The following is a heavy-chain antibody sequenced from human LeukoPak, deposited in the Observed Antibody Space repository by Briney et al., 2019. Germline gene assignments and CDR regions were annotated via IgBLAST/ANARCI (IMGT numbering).Heavy chain of an antibody. Sequence: ASVKVSCKASGYTFTGYYMHWVRQAPGQELEWMGRINPNSGGTNYAQKFQGRVTMTRDTSISTAYMELSRLRSDDTAVYYCARDSSVVPAADFDYWGQGTLVTVSS. CDR2: INPNSGGT. D-gene: IGHD2-2*01. CDR3: ARDSSVVPAADFDY. V-gene: IGHV1-2*06. CDR1: GYTFTGYY. J-gene: IGHJ4*02.